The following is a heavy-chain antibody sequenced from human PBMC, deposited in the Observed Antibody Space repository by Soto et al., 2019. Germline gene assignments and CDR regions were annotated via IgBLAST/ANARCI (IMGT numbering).Heavy chain of an antibody. CDR1: GYTFTSYY. CDR2: INPSGGST. Sequence: ASVKVSCKASGYTFTSYYMHWARQAPGQGLEWMGIINPSGGSTSYAQKFQGRVTMTRDTSTSTVYMELSSLRSEDTAVYYCATLSSSWYRSGSNNWFDPWGQGTLVTVSS. D-gene: IGHD6-13*01. V-gene: IGHV1-46*01. CDR3: ATLSSSWYRSGSNNWFDP. J-gene: IGHJ5*02.